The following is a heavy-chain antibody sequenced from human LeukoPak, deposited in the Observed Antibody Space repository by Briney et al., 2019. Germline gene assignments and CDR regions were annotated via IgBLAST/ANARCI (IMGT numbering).Heavy chain of an antibody. D-gene: IGHD3-22*01. Sequence: PSQILSLTCTVSGGSISSGGYYWSWIRQHPGKGLEWIGYIYYSGSTYYNPSLKSRVTISVDTSKNQFSLKLSSVTAADTAVYYCARDQRYDSSGYYWFDPWGQGTLVTVSS. J-gene: IGHJ5*02. CDR1: GGSISSGGYY. CDR2: IYYSGST. CDR3: ARDQRYDSSGYYWFDP. V-gene: IGHV4-31*03.